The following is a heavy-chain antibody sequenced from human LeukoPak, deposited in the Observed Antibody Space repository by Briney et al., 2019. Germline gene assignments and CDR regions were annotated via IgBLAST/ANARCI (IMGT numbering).Heavy chain of an antibody. Sequence: SQTLSLTCAISGDSVSSNSATWNWIRQSPSRGLEWLGRTYYYRSRWYNDYVVSVKSRITINADTSKNQFSLQLNSVTPEDTAVYYCAGVRRYHDGSGFLFYYGVDVWGRGTTVTVSS. CDR3: AGVRRYHDGSGFLFYYGVDV. J-gene: IGHJ6*02. D-gene: IGHD3-22*01. CDR1: GDSVSSNSAT. CDR2: TYYYRSRWYN. V-gene: IGHV6-1*01.